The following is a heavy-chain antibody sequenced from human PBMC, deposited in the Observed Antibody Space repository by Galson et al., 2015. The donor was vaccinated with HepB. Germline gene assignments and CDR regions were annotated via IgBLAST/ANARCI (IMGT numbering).Heavy chain of an antibody. D-gene: IGHD1-26*01. CDR1: GASISTYH. CDR3: AGDQTWSGGYSDCFFDY. J-gene: IGHJ4*02. CDR2: IYKNGDT. V-gene: IGHV4-4*07. Sequence: ETLSLTCTVSGASISTYHWTWIRQSAGKGLEWIGRIYKNGDTNYNPSLKSRVTMSVDTSNNQFSLKLTSVTAADTAVYYCAGDQTWSGGYSDCFFDYWGQGTLVTVSS.